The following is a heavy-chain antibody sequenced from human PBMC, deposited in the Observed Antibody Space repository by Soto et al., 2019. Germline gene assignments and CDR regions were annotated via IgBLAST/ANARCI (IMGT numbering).Heavy chain of an antibody. J-gene: IGHJ4*02. CDR1: GYTFTSYY. D-gene: IGHD6-6*01. CDR2: INPFGGSI. V-gene: IGHV1-46*01. Sequence: QVLLVQSGAEVKKPGASVKVSCKASGYTFTSYYMHWVRQAPGQGPEWVGIINPFGGSISYAQNFQGRITMTSDTSTSTVYMELSSLRSEDTAVYYCARALPRIAASREGDYWGQGTLVTVSS. CDR3: ARALPRIAASREGDY.